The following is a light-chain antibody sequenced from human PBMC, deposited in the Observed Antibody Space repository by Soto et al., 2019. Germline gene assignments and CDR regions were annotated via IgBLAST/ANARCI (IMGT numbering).Light chain of an antibody. J-gene: IGLJ1*01. Sequence: QPVLTQSPSASASLGASVKLTCTLSSGHSSYAIAWHQQHPEKGPRYLMKLYSDGSHNKGDGIPDRFSGSSSGAERYLTISSLQSEDEADYYCQSYDGTLSGSYVFGIGTKLTVL. CDR2: LYSDGSH. V-gene: IGLV4-69*01. CDR1: SGHSSYA. CDR3: QSYDGTLSGSYV.